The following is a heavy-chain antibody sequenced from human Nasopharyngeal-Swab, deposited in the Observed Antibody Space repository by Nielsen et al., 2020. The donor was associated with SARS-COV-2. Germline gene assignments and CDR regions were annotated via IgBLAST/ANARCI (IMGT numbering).Heavy chain of an antibody. Sequence: SVKVSCKASGGTFSSYAISWVRQAPGQGLEWMGGIIPIFGTANYAQKLQGRVTMTTDTSTSTAYMELRSLRSDDTAVYYCARLTSTVTTGDPWGQGTLVTVSS. CDR3: ARLTSTVTTGDP. D-gene: IGHD4-17*01. CDR2: IIPIFGTA. V-gene: IGHV1-69*05. J-gene: IGHJ5*02. CDR1: GGTFSSYA.